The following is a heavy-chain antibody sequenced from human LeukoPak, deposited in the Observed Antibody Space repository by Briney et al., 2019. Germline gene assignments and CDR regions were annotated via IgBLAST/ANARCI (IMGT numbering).Heavy chain of an antibody. CDR2: ISYDGSGK. Sequence: PGRSLRLSCAASGFTFSSYGMHWVRQAPGKGLEWVAVISYDGSGKYYADSVKGRFTISRDNSKNTLYLQMSSLRPEDTAVYYCAKLVWLGEPFDYWGQGTLVTVSS. V-gene: IGHV3-30*18. D-gene: IGHD3-10*01. J-gene: IGHJ4*02. CDR1: GFTFSSYG. CDR3: AKLVWLGEPFDY.